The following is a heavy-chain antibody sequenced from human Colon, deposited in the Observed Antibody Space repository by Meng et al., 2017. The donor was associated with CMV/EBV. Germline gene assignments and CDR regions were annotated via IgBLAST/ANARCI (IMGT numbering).Heavy chain of an antibody. Sequence: QVQLVQSGAEVKRPGDSVKVSCKASGYTFKFSSMHWVRQAPGQGPEWMGIFDPRGDSTNYAQKFQGRLRLTEYRSKTTMYLELTGLRSEDTAVYYCASDNSDWSKDFWGQGTLVTVSS. CDR2: FDPRGDST. CDR3: ASDNSDWSKDF. J-gene: IGHJ4*02. D-gene: IGHD6-19*01. V-gene: IGHV1-46*02. CDR1: GYTFKFSS.